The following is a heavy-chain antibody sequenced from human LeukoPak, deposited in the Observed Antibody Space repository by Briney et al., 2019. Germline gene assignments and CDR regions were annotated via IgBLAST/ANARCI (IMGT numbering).Heavy chain of an antibody. Sequence: ASVKVSCKASGYTFTGYYMHWVRQAPGQGLEWMGWINPNSGGTNYAQKFQGRVTMTRDTSISTAYMELSRLRSDDTAVYYCARANHSGYYPNWFDPWGQGTLVTVS. CDR1: GYTFTGYY. J-gene: IGHJ5*02. D-gene: IGHD3-22*01. CDR2: INPNSGGT. V-gene: IGHV1-2*02. CDR3: ARANHSGYYPNWFDP.